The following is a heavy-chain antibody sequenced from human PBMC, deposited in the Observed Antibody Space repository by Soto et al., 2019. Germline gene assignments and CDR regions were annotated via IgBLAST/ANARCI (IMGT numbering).Heavy chain of an antibody. CDR3: AIDDVLFVGESLLYYYGMDV. CDR1: GGTFSSYA. Sequence: ASVKVSCKASGGTFSSYAISWVRQAPGQGLEWMGGIIPIFGTANYAQKFQGRVTITADESTSTAYMELSSLRSEDTAVYYCAIDDVLFVGESLLYYYGMDVWGQGTTVTAP. J-gene: IGHJ6*02. D-gene: IGHD3-10*01. V-gene: IGHV1-69*13. CDR2: IIPIFGTA.